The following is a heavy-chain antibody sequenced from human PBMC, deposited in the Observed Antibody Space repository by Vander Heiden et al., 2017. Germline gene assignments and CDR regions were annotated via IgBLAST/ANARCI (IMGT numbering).Heavy chain of an antibody. CDR3: AKDRAYDVLTGPFDY. D-gene: IGHD3-9*01. CDR1: GFTFHDYA. V-gene: IGHV3-9*01. Sequence: EVQLVESGGGLVQPGRSLRLSCAASGFTFHDYAMHWVRQAPGKGLEWVSGISWNSGSIVYADSVKGRFTISRDNAKNSLYLQMNSLRAEDTALYYCAKDRAYDVLTGPFDYWGQGTLVTVSS. CDR2: ISWNSGSI. J-gene: IGHJ4*02.